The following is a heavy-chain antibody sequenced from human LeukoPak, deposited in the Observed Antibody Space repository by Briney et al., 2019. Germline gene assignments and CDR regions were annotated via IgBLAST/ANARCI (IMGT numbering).Heavy chain of an antibody. CDR2: IFPSGGEI. J-gene: IGHJ6*03. V-gene: IGHV3-23*01. CDR3: ARDKPGRYYYYMDV. D-gene: IGHD3-10*01. Sequence: PGGSLRLSCEASGFTFSTFAMIWVRQPPGKGLEWVSSIFPSGGEIHYADSVRGRFTISRGNSKSTLSLQMNSLRAEDTAIYYCARDKPGRYYYYMDVWGKGTTVTVSS. CDR1: GFTFSTFA.